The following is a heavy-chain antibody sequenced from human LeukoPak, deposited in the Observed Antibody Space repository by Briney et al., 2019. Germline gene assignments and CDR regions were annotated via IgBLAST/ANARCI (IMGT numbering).Heavy chain of an antibody. V-gene: IGHV4-59*01. CDR2: IYYSGST. Sequence: PSETLSLTCTVSGGSISSYYWSWIRQPPGKGLEWIGYIYYSGSTNYNPSLKSRVAISVDTSKNQFSLKLSSVTTADTAVYYCARDTSAYYDSSGYYPSGFFVYWGQGTLVTVSS. CDR1: GGSISSYY. J-gene: IGHJ4*02. CDR3: ARDTSAYYDSSGYYPSGFFVY. D-gene: IGHD3-22*01.